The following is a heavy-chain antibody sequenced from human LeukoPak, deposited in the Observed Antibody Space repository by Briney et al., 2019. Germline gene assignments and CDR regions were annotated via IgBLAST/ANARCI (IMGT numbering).Heavy chain of an antibody. CDR3: ARPGKIRCSSTSCRYDAFHI. Sequence: SETLSLACTVSGGYISSSSYYWGWIRHPPGKGLEWSGSIYYSGSTYYNPSLKSRVTISVDTSKNQFSLKLSSATAADTAVYYCARPGKIRCSSTSCRYDAFHIWGQGTMVTVSS. CDR1: GGYISSSSYY. CDR2: IYYSGST. D-gene: IGHD2-2*01. V-gene: IGHV4-39*01. J-gene: IGHJ3*02.